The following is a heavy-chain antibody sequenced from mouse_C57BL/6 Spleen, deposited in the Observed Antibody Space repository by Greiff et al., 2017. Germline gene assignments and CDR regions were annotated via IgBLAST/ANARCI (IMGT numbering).Heavy chain of an antibody. CDR1: GYTFTTYP. CDR3: ARGPYYYGSSYDYAMDY. V-gene: IGHV1-47*01. D-gene: IGHD1-1*01. CDR2: FHPYNDDT. Sequence: VQLVESGAELVKPGASVKMSCKASGYTFTTYPIEWMKQNHGKSLEWIGNFHPYNDDTKYNEKFKGKATLTVEKSSSTVYLELSRLTSDDSAVYYCARGPYYYGSSYDYAMDYWGQGTSVTVSS. J-gene: IGHJ4*01.